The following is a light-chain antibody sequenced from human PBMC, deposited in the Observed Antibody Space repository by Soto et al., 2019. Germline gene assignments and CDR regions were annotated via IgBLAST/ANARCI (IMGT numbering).Light chain of an antibody. CDR1: SSDVSGYNY. V-gene: IGLV2-14*01. CDR2: EVS. CDR3: SSYTSSSTLV. J-gene: IGLJ3*02. Sequence: QSALTQPASVSGSPGQSITISCTGTSSDVSGYNYVSWYQQHPGKAPKLMIFEVSNRPSGVSNRFSGSNSGNTASLTISGLQAEDEADYYCSSYTSSSTLVFGGGTKLTVL.